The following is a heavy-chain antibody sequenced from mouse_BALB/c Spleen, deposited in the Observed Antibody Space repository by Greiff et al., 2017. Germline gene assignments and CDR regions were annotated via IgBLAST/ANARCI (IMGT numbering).Heavy chain of an antibody. J-gene: IGHJ2*01. Sequence: EVKLVESGGGLVKPGGSLKLSCAASGFTFSSYAMSWVRQTPEKRLEWVASISSGGSTYYPDSVKGRFTISRDNARNILYLQMSSLRSEDTAMYYCARKVCYDHYFDYWGQGTTLTVSS. V-gene: IGHV5-6-5*01. CDR2: ISSGGST. CDR1: GFTFSSYA. CDR3: ARKVCYDHYFDY. D-gene: IGHD2-4*01.